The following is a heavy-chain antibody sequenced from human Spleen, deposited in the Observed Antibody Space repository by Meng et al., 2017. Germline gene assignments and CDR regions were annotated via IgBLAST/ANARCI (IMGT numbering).Heavy chain of an antibody. CDR3: AKTSSTCFDP. J-gene: IGHJ5*02. V-gene: IGHV3-48*03. Sequence: GESLKISCAASGFTFNNYEMNWVRQAPGKGLEWVSYISGNGDSIYYADSVKGRFTISRDNAENSLYLQMNSLRAEDTAVYYCAKTSSTCFDPWGQGTLVTVSS. CDR2: ISGNGDSI. CDR1: GFTFNNYE.